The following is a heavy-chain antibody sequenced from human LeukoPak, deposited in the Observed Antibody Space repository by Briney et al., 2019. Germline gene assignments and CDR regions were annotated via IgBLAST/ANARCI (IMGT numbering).Heavy chain of an antibody. CDR2: IYYTGDT. CDR1: GGSISSDDYY. J-gene: IGHJ6*03. CDR3: ARDFADTHTVTADVYYMDV. Sequence: PSETLSLTCTVSGGSISSDDYYWSWTRQAPGKGLEYIGYIYYTGDTHYNPSLKSRVTISLDTSKNQFSLRLNSLTAADTAVYYCARDFADTHTVTADVYYMDVWGKGTTVTVSS. D-gene: IGHD5-18*01. V-gene: IGHV4-30-4*08.